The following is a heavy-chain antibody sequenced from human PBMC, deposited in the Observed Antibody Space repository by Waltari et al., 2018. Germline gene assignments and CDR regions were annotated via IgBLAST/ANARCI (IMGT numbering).Heavy chain of an antibody. CDR2: ISSDSNYI. J-gene: IGHJ4*02. CDR3: ATGGWGFYFDY. Sequence: EVQLVESGGGLVKPGGSLRLSGVASQFRISTYNMNWVRQAPGKGLEWVASISSDSNYIHYADSVKGRFTISRDNAKNSLYLQMNSLRAEDTAVYYCATGGWGFYFDYWGQGTLVTVSS. CDR1: QFRISTYN. V-gene: IGHV3-21*01. D-gene: IGHD7-27*01.